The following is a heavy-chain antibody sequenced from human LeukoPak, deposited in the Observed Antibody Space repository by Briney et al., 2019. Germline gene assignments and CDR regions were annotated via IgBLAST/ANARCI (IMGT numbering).Heavy chain of an antibody. J-gene: IGHJ1*01. CDR1: GFIFTSYA. Sequence: GGSLRLSCQASGFIFTSYAMNWVRQTPGKGLEWVSGISGYSGSTEYADAAKGRFVISRDNSKNMLHLQMNSLKSEDTAVYYCAKEARDVGALGEFFRHWGQGTLVIVSS. V-gene: IGHV3-23*01. CDR2: ISGYSGST. CDR3: AKEARDVGALGEFFRH. D-gene: IGHD1-26*01.